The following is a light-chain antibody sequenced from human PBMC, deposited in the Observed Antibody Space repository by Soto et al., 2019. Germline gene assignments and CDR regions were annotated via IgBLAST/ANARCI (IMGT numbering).Light chain of an antibody. CDR3: QQFKRYPLT. CDR2: AAS. V-gene: IGKV1-9*01. Sequence: IQFTQSPSSLSASVGDRVTITCRASQGISSNLAWYQQEPGRAPKLLIYAASTLQSGVPSRFSGSGSGTDFTLTISSLQPEDFATYYCQQFKRYPLTFGGGTKVDIK. J-gene: IGKJ4*01. CDR1: QGISSN.